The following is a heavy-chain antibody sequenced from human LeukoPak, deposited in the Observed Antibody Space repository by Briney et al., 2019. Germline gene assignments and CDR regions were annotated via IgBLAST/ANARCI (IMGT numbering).Heavy chain of an antibody. D-gene: IGHD2-8*01. Sequence: SETLSLTCTVSGGSISTFYWSWIRQPAGKGLEWIGRIFTTGNTNYNPSLKSRVTMSVDTSKNQFSLKLSSVTAADTAMYYCALRNGRALSWGQGALVTVSS. CDR3: ALRNGRALS. CDR1: GGSISTFY. V-gene: IGHV4-4*07. J-gene: IGHJ5*02. CDR2: IFTTGNT.